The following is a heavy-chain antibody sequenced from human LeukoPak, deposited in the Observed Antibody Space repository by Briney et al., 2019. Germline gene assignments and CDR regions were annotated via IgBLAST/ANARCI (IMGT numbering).Heavy chain of an antibody. CDR3: ARDRTGQRGTVGY. D-gene: IGHD4-23*01. J-gene: IGHJ4*02. CDR1: GFTFTAYT. CDR2: ISSTSSYI. Sequence: KSGGSLRLSCAASGFTFTAYTMNWVRQAPGRGLEWVSSISSTSSYIYYADSVKGRFTISRDNAENSLYLQMNSLGVEDTALYYCARDRTGQRGTVGYWGQGTLVTVSS. V-gene: IGHV3-21*01.